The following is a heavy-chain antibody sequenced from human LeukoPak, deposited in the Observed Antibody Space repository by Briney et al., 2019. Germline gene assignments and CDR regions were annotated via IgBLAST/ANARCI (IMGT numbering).Heavy chain of an antibody. CDR3: ARGAPQQWLVQEDNHYFDY. V-gene: IGHV4-59*01. Sequence: PSETLSLTCTVSGGSISIYYWSWIRQPPGKGLEWIGYIYYSGSTNYNPSLKSRVTISVDTSKNQFSLKLSSVTAADTAVYYCARGAPQQWLVQEDNHYFDYWGQGTLVTVSS. CDR2: IYYSGST. D-gene: IGHD6-19*01. CDR1: GGSISIYY. J-gene: IGHJ4*02.